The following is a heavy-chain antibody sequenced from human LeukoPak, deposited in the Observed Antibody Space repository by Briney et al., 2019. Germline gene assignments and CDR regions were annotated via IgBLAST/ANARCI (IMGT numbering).Heavy chain of an antibody. CDR3: AKAGGYSLEHFDY. Sequence: GGSLRLSCAASGFIFSDYGMHWVRQAPGKGLEWVAFIRSDGNNKYYADSVKGRFTISRDNSKNTLYLQMNSLRAEDTAVYYCAKAGGYSLEHFDYWGQGTLVTVSS. V-gene: IGHV3-30*02. CDR1: GFIFSDYG. D-gene: IGHD3-22*01. J-gene: IGHJ4*02. CDR2: IRSDGNNK.